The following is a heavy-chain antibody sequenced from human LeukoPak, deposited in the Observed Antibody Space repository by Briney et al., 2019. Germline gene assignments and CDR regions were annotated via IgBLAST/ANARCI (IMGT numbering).Heavy chain of an antibody. CDR3: ARVPPRSSGWYFFDY. CDR1: GGSLSGYY. CDR2: INHSGST. V-gene: IGHV4-34*01. J-gene: IGHJ4*02. Sequence: SETLSLTCAVYGGSLSGYYWSWIRQPPGKGLEWTGEINHSGSTNYNPSLKSRVTISVDTSKNQFSLKLNSVTAADTAVYYCARVPPRSSGWYFFDYWGQGTLVTDSS. D-gene: IGHD6-19*01.